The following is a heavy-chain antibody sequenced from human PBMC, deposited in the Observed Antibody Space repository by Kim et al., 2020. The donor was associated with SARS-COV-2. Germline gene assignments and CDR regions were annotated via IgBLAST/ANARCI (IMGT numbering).Heavy chain of an antibody. CDR1: GGSISSGCYY. CDR2: IYYSGST. V-gene: IGHV4-31*03. Sequence: SETLSLTCTVSGGSISSGCYYWSWIRQHSGKGLDWIGYIYYSGSTYYNPSLKSRVTISVDTSKNQFSLKLSSVTAPDTAVYYCARAPVIRITIFGVVIDYCDYWGPGTLVTVSS. D-gene: IGHD3-3*01. CDR3: ARAPVIRITIFGVVIDYCDY. J-gene: IGHJ4*02.